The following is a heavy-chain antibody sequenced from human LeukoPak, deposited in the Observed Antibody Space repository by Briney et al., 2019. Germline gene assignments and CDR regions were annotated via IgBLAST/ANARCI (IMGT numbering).Heavy chain of an antibody. CDR3: ARGGAARPLDY. J-gene: IGHJ4*02. Sequence: GGSLRLSCAAPGFTVSSNYMSWVRQAPGKGLEWVSVIYSGGSTYYADSVKGRFTISRDNSKNTLYLQMNSLRAEDTAVYYCARGGAARPLDYWGQGTLVTVSS. D-gene: IGHD6-6*01. CDR2: IYSGGST. CDR1: GFTVSSNY. V-gene: IGHV3-66*02.